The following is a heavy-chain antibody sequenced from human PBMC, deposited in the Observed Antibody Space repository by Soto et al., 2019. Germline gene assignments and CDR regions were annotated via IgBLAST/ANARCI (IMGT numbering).Heavy chain of an antibody. V-gene: IGHV1-18*04. CDR3: ARGGPYYDILTGYYNY. CDR2: ISAYNGNT. J-gene: IGHJ4*02. D-gene: IGHD3-9*01. CDR1: GYTFTSYG. Sequence: EASVKVSCKASGYTFTSYGISWVRQAPGQGLEWMGWISAYNGNTNYAQKLQGRVTMTTDTSTSTAYMELRSLRSDDTAVYYCARGGPYYDILTGYYNYWGQGTLVTVSS.